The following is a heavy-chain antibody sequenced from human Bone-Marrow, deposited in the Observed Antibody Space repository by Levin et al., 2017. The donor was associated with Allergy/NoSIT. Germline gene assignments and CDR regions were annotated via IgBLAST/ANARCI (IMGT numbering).Heavy chain of an antibody. CDR1: GFTFSSYW. D-gene: IGHD6-6*01. V-gene: IGHV3-74*01. J-gene: IGHJ6*02. CDR3: ARGSIAARPRYYYYYGMDV. Sequence: GESLKISCAASGFTFSSYWMHWVRQAPGKGLVWVSRINSDGSSTSYADSVKDRFTISRDNAKNTLYLQMNSLRAEDTAVYYCARGSIAARPRYYYYYGMDVWGQGTTVTVSS. CDR2: INSDGSST.